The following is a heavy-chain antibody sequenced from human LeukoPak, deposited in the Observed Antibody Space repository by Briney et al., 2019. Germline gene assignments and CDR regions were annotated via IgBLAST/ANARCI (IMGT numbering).Heavy chain of an antibody. Sequence: SETLSLTCTVSGGSISSYYWSWIRQPPGKGLEWIGYIYYSGSTNYNPSLKSRVTISVDTSKNQFSVKLSSVTAADTAVYYCARSYYDSSGYYYFDYWGQGTLVTVSS. V-gene: IGHV4-59*08. D-gene: IGHD3-22*01. CDR2: IYYSGST. CDR3: ARSYYDSSGYYYFDY. CDR1: GGSISSYY. J-gene: IGHJ4*02.